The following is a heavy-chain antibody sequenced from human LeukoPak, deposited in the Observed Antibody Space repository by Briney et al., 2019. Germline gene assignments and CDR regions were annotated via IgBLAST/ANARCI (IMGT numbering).Heavy chain of an antibody. Sequence: GGSLRLSCAASGFTFSSYAMSWVRQAPGKGLEWVSAISGSGGSTYYADSVKGRFTISRDNSKNTLYLQMNSLRAEDTAVYYCARGQTGYYYYAMDVWGQGATVTVSS. CDR2: ISGSGGST. CDR1: GFTFSSYA. J-gene: IGHJ6*02. V-gene: IGHV3-23*01. CDR3: ARGQTGYYYYAMDV.